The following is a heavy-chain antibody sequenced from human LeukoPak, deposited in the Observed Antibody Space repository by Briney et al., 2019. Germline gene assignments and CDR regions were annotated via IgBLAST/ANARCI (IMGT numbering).Heavy chain of an antibody. Sequence: GGSLRLSCAASGFTFSSYAMSWVRQAPGKGLEWVSVISGSGGSTYYADSVKGRFTISRDNSKNTLYLQMNSLRAEDTAVYYCAKDVGGQLWSEFDYWGQGTLVTVSS. J-gene: IGHJ4*02. V-gene: IGHV3-23*01. CDR2: ISGSGGST. D-gene: IGHD5-18*01. CDR1: GFTFSSYA. CDR3: AKDVGGQLWSEFDY.